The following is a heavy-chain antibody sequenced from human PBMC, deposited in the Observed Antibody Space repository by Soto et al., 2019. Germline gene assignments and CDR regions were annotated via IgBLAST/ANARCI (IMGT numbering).Heavy chain of an antibody. D-gene: IGHD3-10*01. CDR3: ARDGLSHYYGSGSYSSDYGMDV. CDR2: IKQDGSEK. CDR1: GFTFSSYW. V-gene: IGHV3-7*03. J-gene: IGHJ6*02. Sequence: PGGSLRFSCAASGFTFSSYWMSWVRQAPGKGLEWVANIKQDGSEKYYVDSVKGRFTISRDNAKNSLYLQMNSLRAEDTAVYYCARDGLSHYYGSGSYSSDYGMDVWGQGTTVTVSS.